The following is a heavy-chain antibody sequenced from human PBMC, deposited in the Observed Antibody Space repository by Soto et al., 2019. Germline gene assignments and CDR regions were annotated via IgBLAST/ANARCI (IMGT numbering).Heavy chain of an antibody. CDR2: IYYSGST. D-gene: IGHD6-13*01. J-gene: IGHJ4*02. CDR3: ARVLGSGSSSWYTPYYFDY. V-gene: IGHV4-59*07. Sequence: PSDTLSLTCTASGGSISIYYWSWTWQPPGKGLEWIGYIYYSGSTNYNPSLKSRVTISVDTSKNQFSLKLSSVTAADTAVYYCARVLGSGSSSWYTPYYFDYWGQGTLVTVSS. CDR1: GGSISIYY.